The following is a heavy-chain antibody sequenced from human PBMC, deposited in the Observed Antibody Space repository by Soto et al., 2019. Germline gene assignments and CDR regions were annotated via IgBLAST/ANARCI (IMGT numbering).Heavy chain of an antibody. CDR3: ASLIMTTVTTHDYYYYMDV. D-gene: IGHD4-17*01. V-gene: IGHV4-34*01. CDR1: GFTVSSKY. J-gene: IGHJ6*03. Sequence: GSLRLSCAASGFTVSSKYMSWVRQAPGKGLEWVGEINHSGSTNYNPSLKSRVTISVDTSKNQFSLKLSSVTAADTAVYYCASLIMTTVTTHDYYYYMDVWGKGTTVTVSS. CDR2: INHSGST.